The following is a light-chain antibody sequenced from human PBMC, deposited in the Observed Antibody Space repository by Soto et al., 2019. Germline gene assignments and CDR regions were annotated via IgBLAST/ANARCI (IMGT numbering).Light chain of an antibody. CDR2: DAS. V-gene: IGKV1-33*01. CDR1: QDISNY. CDR3: QHYDNLLT. Sequence: DIQMTQSPSSLSASVGDRVTITCQASQDISNYLNWYQQKPGKAPKLLIYDASNLETGVPSRFSGSGSGTDFTFTISSLQPEDIATYDCQHYDNLLTFGGGTKVEIK. J-gene: IGKJ4*01.